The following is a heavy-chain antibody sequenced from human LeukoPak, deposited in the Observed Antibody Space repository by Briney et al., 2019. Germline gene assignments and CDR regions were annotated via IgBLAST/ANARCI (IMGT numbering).Heavy chain of an antibody. CDR3: ARGDYDILTGYYFGFDY. CDR2: INAGNGNT. Sequence: ASVKVSCKASGYTFTSYAMHWVRQAPGQRLEWMGWINAGNGNTKYSQKFQGRVTNTRDTSASTAYMELSSLRSEDTAVYYCARGDYDILTGYYFGFDYWGQGTLVTVSS. V-gene: IGHV1-3*01. J-gene: IGHJ4*02. D-gene: IGHD3-9*01. CDR1: GYTFTSYA.